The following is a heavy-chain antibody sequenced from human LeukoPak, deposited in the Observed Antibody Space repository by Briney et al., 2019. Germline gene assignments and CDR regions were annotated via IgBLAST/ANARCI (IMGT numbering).Heavy chain of an antibody. CDR3: AKDSEAYCGGDCYIDY. J-gene: IGHJ4*02. CDR1: GFTFSSYA. Sequence: PGGSLRLSCAASGFTFSSYAMSWVRQAPGKGLEWVSAISGSGGSTYYADSVKGRFTISRDNSKNTLYLQMNSLRAEDTAVYYCAKDSEAYCGGDCYIDYWGQGTLVTVSS. CDR2: ISGSGGST. D-gene: IGHD2-21*02. V-gene: IGHV3-23*01.